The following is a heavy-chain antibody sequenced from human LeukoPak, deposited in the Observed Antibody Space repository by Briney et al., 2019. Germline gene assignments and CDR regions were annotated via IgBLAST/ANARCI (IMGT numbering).Heavy chain of an antibody. Sequence: RGGSLRLSCAASGFAFDDYAMHWVRQAPGKGLEWVSHISWNSGSIGYADSVKGRFTISRDNAKNSLYLQMHSLRGEDTALYYCAKSRFRYSSSWYDSWGQGTLVTVSS. J-gene: IGHJ5*01. CDR2: ISWNSGSI. V-gene: IGHV3-9*01. D-gene: IGHD6-13*01. CDR1: GFAFDDYA. CDR3: AKSRFRYSSSWYDS.